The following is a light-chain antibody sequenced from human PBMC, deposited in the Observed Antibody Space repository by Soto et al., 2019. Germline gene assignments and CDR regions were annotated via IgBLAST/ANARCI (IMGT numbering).Light chain of an antibody. Sequence: ELVLTQSPGTLSLSPGERATLSCRASQSVSSNYLAWYQQKPGQAPRLLIYGVSERATGIPDRFSGTGSGTDFTLTIRRLEPEDFAVYYCQQYGSSPLFSFGPGTKVEIK. V-gene: IGKV3-20*01. CDR2: GVS. CDR3: QQYGSSPLFS. CDR1: QSVSSNY. J-gene: IGKJ3*01.